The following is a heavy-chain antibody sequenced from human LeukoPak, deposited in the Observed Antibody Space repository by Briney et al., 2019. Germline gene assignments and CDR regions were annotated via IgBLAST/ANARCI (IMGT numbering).Heavy chain of an antibody. CDR1: GFTFSDYG. Sequence: GGSLRLSCAASGFTFSDYGMNWVRQTPGEGLEWLAFIQNDGSNTFYADSVKGRFTISRDNSKNTLYLQMNSLKTEDTAVYYCATAGSSSWGGFYMDVWGKGTTVTVSS. J-gene: IGHJ6*03. V-gene: IGHV3-30*02. D-gene: IGHD6-13*01. CDR2: IQNDGSNT. CDR3: ATAGSSSWGGFYMDV.